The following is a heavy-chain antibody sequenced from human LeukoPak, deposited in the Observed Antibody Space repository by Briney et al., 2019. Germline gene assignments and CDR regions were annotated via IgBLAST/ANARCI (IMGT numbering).Heavy chain of an antibody. CDR2: ISYDGSNE. CDR1: GFTFSSYA. Sequence: GSLRLSCAASGFTFSSYAMHWVRQAPGKGLEWVAVISYDGSNEYYADSVKGRFTISRDNSKNTLYLQMNSLRAEDTAVYYCARDSAWGQGTMVTVSS. V-gene: IGHV3-30-3*01. CDR3: ARDSA. J-gene: IGHJ3*01.